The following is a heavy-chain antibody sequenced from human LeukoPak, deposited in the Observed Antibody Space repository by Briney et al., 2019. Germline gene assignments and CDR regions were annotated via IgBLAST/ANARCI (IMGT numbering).Heavy chain of an antibody. CDR3: ARCYGSSSWLECWFDP. V-gene: IGHV1-46*01. D-gene: IGHD6-13*01. Sequence: ASVKVSCKASGYTFTSYYMHLVRQAPGQGLEWMGIINPSGGSTSYAQKFQGRVTMTRDMSTSTVYMELSSLRSEDTAVYYCARCYGSSSWLECWFDPWGQGTLVTVSS. J-gene: IGHJ5*02. CDR1: GYTFTSYY. CDR2: INPSGGST.